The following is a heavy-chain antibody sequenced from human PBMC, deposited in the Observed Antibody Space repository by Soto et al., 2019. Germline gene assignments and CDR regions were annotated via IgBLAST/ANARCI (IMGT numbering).Heavy chain of an antibody. D-gene: IGHD3-10*01. J-gene: IGHJ5*02. CDR2: INSDGTTT. CDR3: SSDARGGP. Sequence: GGSLRLSCAASGFNFDDYYMSWIRQAPGKGLEWVADINSDGTTTHYADSVKGRFTISRDNAKKSVYLQMISLRVDDTAVYYCSSDARGGPSGQGTMVTV. CDR1: GFNFDDYY. V-gene: IGHV3-11*01.